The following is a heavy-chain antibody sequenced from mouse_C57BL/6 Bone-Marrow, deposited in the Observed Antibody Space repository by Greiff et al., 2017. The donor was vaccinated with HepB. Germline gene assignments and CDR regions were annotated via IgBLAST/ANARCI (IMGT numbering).Heavy chain of an antibody. J-gene: IGHJ3*01. CDR3: ARPAAGAY. V-gene: IGHV1-81*01. D-gene: IGHD6-1*01. Sequence: VPLQQSGAELARPGASVKLSCKASGYTFTSYGISWVKQRTGQGLEWIGEIYPRSGNTYYNEKFKGKATLTADKSSSTAYMELRSMTSEDSAVYFCARPAAGAYWGQGTLVTVSA. CDR2: IYPRSGNT. CDR1: GYTFTSYG.